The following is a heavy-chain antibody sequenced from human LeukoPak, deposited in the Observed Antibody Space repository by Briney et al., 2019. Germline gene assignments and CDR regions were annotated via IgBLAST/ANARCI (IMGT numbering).Heavy chain of an antibody. V-gene: IGHV1-46*01. Sequence: ASVKVSCKASGYNFISYYMHWVRQAPGQGLEWMGIINPSGGSTSYAQKFQDRVTMTRDTSTSTVYMELRSLKSEDTAVYYCAREDVVLVDAVRYYYYGMDVWGQGTTVTVSS. CDR2: INPSGGST. J-gene: IGHJ6*02. CDR3: AREDVVLVDAVRYYYYGMDV. CDR1: GYNFISYY. D-gene: IGHD2-8*01.